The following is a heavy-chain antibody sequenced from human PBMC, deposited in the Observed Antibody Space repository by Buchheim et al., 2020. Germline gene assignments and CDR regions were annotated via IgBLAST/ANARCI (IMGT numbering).Heavy chain of an antibody. CDR1: GFTFSSYA. Sequence: EVQLVESGGGLVQPGGSLRLSCAASGFTFSSYAMHWVRQAPGKGLEYVSAISSNGGSTYYANSVKGRFTISRDNSKNTLYLQMGSLRAEDMAVYYCARGYSSSPHFDYWGQGTL. CDR2: ISSNGGST. CDR3: ARGYSSSPHFDY. J-gene: IGHJ4*02. V-gene: IGHV3-64*01. D-gene: IGHD6-6*01.